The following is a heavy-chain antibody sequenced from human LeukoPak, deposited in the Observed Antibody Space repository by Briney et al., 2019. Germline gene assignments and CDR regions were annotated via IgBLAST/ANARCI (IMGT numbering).Heavy chain of an antibody. CDR3: ARQRTRRNIVVVTATPRSTNWFDP. J-gene: IGHJ5*02. V-gene: IGHV4-39*01. CDR1: GGSISSSSYY. CDR2: IYYSGST. Sequence: SETLSLTCTVSGGSISSSSYYWGWIRQPPGKGLEWIGSIYYSGSTYYNPSLKGRVTISVDTSKNQFSLKLSSVTAADTAVYYCARQRTRRNIVVVTATPRSTNWFDPWGQGTLVTVSS. D-gene: IGHD2-21*02.